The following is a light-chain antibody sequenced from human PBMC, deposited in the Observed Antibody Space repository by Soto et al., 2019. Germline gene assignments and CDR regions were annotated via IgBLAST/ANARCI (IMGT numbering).Light chain of an antibody. Sequence: EIVMTQSPATLSVSPGEGATLSCRASQGIGSTLAWYQQKPGQTPRLLIYGASTRATGVPARFSGSGSGTDFTLTINSLQSEDSAVYYCQLRSNWIFTFGPGTKVEI. CDR2: GAS. J-gene: IGKJ3*01. CDR3: QLRSNWIFT. CDR1: QGIGST. V-gene: IGKV3-15*01.